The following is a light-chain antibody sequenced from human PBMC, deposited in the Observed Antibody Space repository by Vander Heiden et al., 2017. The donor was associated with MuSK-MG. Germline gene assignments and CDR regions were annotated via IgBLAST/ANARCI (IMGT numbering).Light chain of an antibody. CDR2: AAS. V-gene: IGKV1-39*01. CDR3: QQTYSSPT. J-gene: IGKJ4*01. CDR1: QTIGTY. Sequence: DIQMTQSPSSLSASVGDRVTITCRASQTIGTYLNWYQHNPGKAPKLLIFAASSLQSGVPSRFSGTGSGTDFTLTISTLQPEDFATYYCQQTYSSPTFGGGTKVESK.